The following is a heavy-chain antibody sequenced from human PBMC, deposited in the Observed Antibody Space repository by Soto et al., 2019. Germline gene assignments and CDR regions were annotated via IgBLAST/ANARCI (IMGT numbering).Heavy chain of an antibody. CDR3: ARDAYFIFFLDYFVD. Sequence: AAGNVSYKESGCTFPSYAMACVRQAPGQRLEWMGWINAGNGNTKYSQKFQGRVTITRDTSASTAYMELSSLRSEDTAVYYCARDAYFIFFLDYFVDCGHGTSVTVSS. CDR2: INAGNGNT. V-gene: IGHV1-3*01. CDR1: GCTFPSYA. D-gene: IGHD3-16*01. J-gene: IGHJ4*01.